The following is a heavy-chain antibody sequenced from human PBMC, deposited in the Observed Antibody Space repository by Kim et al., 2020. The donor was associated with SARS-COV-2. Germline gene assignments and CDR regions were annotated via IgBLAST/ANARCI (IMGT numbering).Heavy chain of an antibody. Sequence: SETLSLTCTVSGGSISSGGYYWSWIRQHPGKGLEWIGYIYYSGSTYYNPSLKSRVTISVDTSKNQFSLKLSSVTAADTAVYYCARGCSGGSCYSRNAFDIWGQGTMVTVSS. CDR2: IYYSGST. CDR3: ARGCSGGSCYSRNAFDI. J-gene: IGHJ3*02. CDR1: GGSISSGGYY. V-gene: IGHV4-31*03. D-gene: IGHD2-15*01.